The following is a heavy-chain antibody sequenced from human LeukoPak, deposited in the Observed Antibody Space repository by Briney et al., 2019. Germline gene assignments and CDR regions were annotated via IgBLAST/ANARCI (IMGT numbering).Heavy chain of an antibody. CDR1: GGSISSGDYY. CDR2: MSYSGST. Sequence: SQTLSLTCSVSGGSISSGDYYWSWIRQPPGKGLECIGIMSYSGSTYYNPSLKSRVTMSVDTSKNHFSLKLSSVTAADTAVYYCARQIYYDRSGYFYFNWGQGTLVTVSS. V-gene: IGHV4-30-2*03. J-gene: IGHJ4*02. D-gene: IGHD3-22*01. CDR3: ARQIYYDRSGYFYFN.